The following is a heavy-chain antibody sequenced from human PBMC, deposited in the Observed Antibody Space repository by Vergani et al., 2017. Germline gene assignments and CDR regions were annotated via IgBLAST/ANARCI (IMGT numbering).Heavy chain of an antibody. CDR1: GFTFSDYY. Sequence: QVQLVESGGGLVKPGGSLRLSCAASGFTFSDYYMSWIRQAPGKGLEWVSYISSSSSYTNYADSVKGRFTISRDNAKNSLYLQMNSLRAEDTAVYYCARDGITTRQKYYYYYYGMDVWGQGTTVTVSS. V-gene: IGHV3-11*05. CDR2: ISSSSSYT. J-gene: IGHJ6*02. D-gene: IGHD1-1*01. CDR3: ARDGITTRQKYYYYYYGMDV.